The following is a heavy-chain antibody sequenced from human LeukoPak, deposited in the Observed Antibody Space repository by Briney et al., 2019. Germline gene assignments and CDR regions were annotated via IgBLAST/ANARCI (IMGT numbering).Heavy chain of an antibody. D-gene: IGHD5-12*01. CDR1: GFTVSSNY. V-gene: IGHV3-53*01. CDR3: ARDTRGYSGYDN. Sequence: HPGGSLRLSCAASGFTVSSNYMSWVRQAPGKGLEWVSVIYSGGSTYYADSVKGRFTISRDNSKNTLYLQMNSLRAEDTAVYYCARDTRGYSGYDNWGQGTLVTVSS. CDR2: IYSGGST. J-gene: IGHJ4*02.